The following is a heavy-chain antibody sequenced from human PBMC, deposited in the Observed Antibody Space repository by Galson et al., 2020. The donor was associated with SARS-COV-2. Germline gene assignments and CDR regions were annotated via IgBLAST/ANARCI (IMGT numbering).Heavy chain of an antibody. CDR3: ARHGMAGTLVVAD. D-gene: IGHD6-19*01. J-gene: IGHJ4*02. CDR2: IYPGDSET. Sequence: GESLKISCTASGYTFTNYWIGWVRQMPGKGLEWMGIIYPGDSETSYSPSFQGQVTISADTSISTAYLQWSSLKASDTAIYYCARHGMAGTLVVADWGQGTQVTVSS. CDR1: GYTFTNYW. V-gene: IGHV5-51*01.